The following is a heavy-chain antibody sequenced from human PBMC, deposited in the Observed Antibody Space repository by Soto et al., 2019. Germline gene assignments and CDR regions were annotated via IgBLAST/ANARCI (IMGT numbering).Heavy chain of an antibody. CDR3: ARRRAAAGSRRWYFYL. D-gene: IGHD6-13*01. CDR2: INHSGST. V-gene: IGHV4-34*01. Sequence: QVQLQQWGAGLLKPSETLSLTCAVYGGSFSGYYWSWLRQPPGKGLEWIGEINHSGSTNYNPSLKGRVTISVDTSKNQFSLKLSSVTAADTAVYYCARRRAAAGSRRWYFYLWGRGTLVTVSS. J-gene: IGHJ2*01. CDR1: GGSFSGYY.